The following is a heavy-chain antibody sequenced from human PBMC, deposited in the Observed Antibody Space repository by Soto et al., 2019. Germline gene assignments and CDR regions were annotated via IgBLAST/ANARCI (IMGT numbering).Heavy chain of an antibody. CDR2: INMDGSST. D-gene: IGHD2-2*01. Sequence: PGGSLRLSCAASGFTFSGDWMHWVRQAARKGLVWVSRINMDGSSTNYADSVKGRFTISRDNAKNTLYLQMNSLRVDDTAVYYCARGPRGLYHHDYWGQGALVTVSS. CDR1: GFTFSGDW. CDR3: ARGPRGLYHHDY. V-gene: IGHV3-74*01. J-gene: IGHJ4*02.